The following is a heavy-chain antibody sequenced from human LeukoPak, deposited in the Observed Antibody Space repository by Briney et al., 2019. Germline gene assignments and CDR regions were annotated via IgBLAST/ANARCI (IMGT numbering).Heavy chain of an antibody. CDR1: GYSISSGYY. CDR2: IYHSGST. Sequence: SETLSLTCTVSGYSISSGYYWGWIRQPPGKGLEWIGSIYHSGSTYYNPSLKSRVTISVDTSKNQFSLKLSSVTAADTAVYYCARDSYYYGSGSYYIDYWGQGTMVTVSS. D-gene: IGHD3-10*01. J-gene: IGHJ3*01. CDR3: ARDSYYYGSGSYYIDY. V-gene: IGHV4-38-2*02.